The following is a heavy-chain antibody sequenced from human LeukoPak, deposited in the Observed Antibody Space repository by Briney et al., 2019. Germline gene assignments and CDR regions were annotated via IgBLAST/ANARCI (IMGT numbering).Heavy chain of an antibody. J-gene: IGHJ4*02. D-gene: IGHD1-26*01. CDR3: ARTRVGSIYFFDS. CDR2: LSYSGST. V-gene: IGHV4-59*01. Sequence: SETLSLTCTVSGGSLSSDYRSWIRQTPGKGLEWIAYLSYSGSTNYNPSLQSRVTMSLDTSKNQLSLKLTSVTAADTALYFCARTRVGSIYFFDSWGQGTQVTVSS. CDR1: GGSLSSDY.